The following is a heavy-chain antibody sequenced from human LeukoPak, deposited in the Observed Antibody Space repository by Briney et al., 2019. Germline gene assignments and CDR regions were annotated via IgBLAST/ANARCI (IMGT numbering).Heavy chain of an antibody. V-gene: IGHV3-23*01. J-gene: IGHJ4*02. CDR3: AKYVSGYAANFDY. CDR1: GFTFSTYA. Sequence: GGSLRLTCVGSGFTFSTYAMTWVRQAARPGLDWVSVIGPNGMTTHYADSVQGRFTISRDNSKNTLYLQMDSLRDEDTAVYYCAKYVSGYAANFDYWGQGTLVTVSS. D-gene: IGHD5-12*01. CDR2: IGPNGMTT.